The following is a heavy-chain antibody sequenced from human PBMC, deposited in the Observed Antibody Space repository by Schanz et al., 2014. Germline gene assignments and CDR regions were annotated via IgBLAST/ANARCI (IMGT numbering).Heavy chain of an antibody. Sequence: QVQLQESGPGLVKPSETLSLTCTVSGGAISSFYWSWIRQPPGKGLEWIGYIYFSGSVDYNPSLNSRVTISVDTSKNQFSLKLSSVTAADTAVYYCARVDFWSGNHRGDYGMDVWGQGTTVTVSS. CDR1: GGAISSFY. D-gene: IGHD3-3*01. V-gene: IGHV4-59*01. CDR2: IYFSGSV. J-gene: IGHJ6*02. CDR3: ARVDFWSGNHRGDYGMDV.